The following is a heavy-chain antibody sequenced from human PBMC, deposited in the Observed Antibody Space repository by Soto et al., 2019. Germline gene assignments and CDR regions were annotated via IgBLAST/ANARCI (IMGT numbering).Heavy chain of an antibody. CDR1: GYIFTAYS. CDR2: FNPNSGDT. J-gene: IGHJ4*02. Sequence: ASVKVSCKASGYIFTAYSMHWVRQAPGQGLEWVGWFNPNSGDTIYAQKFQGRVTLTRDTSIGTAYMELYSLRSDDTAVYYCAREASSVISLDYWGQGTLVTVSS. CDR3: AREASSVISLDY. D-gene: IGHD2-21*01. V-gene: IGHV1-2*02.